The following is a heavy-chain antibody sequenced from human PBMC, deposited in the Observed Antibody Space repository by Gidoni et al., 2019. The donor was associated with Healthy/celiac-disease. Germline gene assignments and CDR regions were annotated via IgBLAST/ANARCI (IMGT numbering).Heavy chain of an antibody. D-gene: IGHD2-15*01. CDR1: GCSISSSSYY. Sequence: QLQLQESGPGLVKPSETLSLTCTASGCSISSSSYYWGWIRQPPGKGLEWIGSIYYSGSTYYNPSLKSRVIISVDTSKNQFSLKLSSVTAADTAVYYCASRMKYNWFDPWGQGTLVTVSS. J-gene: IGHJ5*02. V-gene: IGHV4-39*07. CDR3: ASRMKYNWFDP. CDR2: IYYSGST.